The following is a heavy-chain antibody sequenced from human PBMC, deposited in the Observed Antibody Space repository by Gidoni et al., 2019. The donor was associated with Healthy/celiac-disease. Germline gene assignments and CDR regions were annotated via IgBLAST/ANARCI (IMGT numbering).Heavy chain of an antibody. CDR3: ARAGGLRYFDWLLPVDY. V-gene: IGHV4-34*01. Sequence: QVQLQQWGAGLLKPSETLSLTCAVYGGSFSGYYWRWIRQPPGKGLEWIGEINHSGSTNYNPSLKSRVTISVDTSKNQFSLKLSSVTAADTAVYYCARAGGLRYFDWLLPVDYWGQGTLVTVSS. J-gene: IGHJ4*02. CDR1: GGSFSGYY. D-gene: IGHD3-9*01. CDR2: INHSGST.